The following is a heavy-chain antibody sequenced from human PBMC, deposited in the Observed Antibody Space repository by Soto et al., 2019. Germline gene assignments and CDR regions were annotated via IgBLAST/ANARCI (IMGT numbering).Heavy chain of an antibody. CDR3: ASGIGVTFGGVTREFDS. J-gene: IGHJ4*02. CDR1: GGTFSSSA. Sequence: QVQLVQSGAEVKKPGSSVRVSCQASGGTFSSSAISWVRQAPGQGLEWMGRIIPMFDRPKYAQKFEGRVTIIAEESTSTVYMELSSLRSEDTALYYCASGIGVTFGGVTREFDSWGQGTQVIVSS. D-gene: IGHD3-16*01. V-gene: IGHV1-69*01. CDR2: IIPMFDRP.